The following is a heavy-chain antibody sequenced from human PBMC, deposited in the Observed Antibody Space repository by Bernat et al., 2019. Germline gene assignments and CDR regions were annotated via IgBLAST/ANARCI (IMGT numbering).Heavy chain of an antibody. CDR1: GFTFSSYA. CDR2: ISYDGSNK. V-gene: IGHV3-30*18. CDR3: AKRASSSWYVDDSYYFDY. J-gene: IGHJ4*02. Sequence: QVQLVESGGGVVQPGRSLRLSCAASGFTFSSYAMHWVRQAPGKGLEWVAVISYDGSNKYYADSVKGRFTISRDNSKNTLYLQMNSLRAEDTAVYYCAKRASSSWYVDDSYYFDYWGQGTLVTVSS. D-gene: IGHD6-13*01.